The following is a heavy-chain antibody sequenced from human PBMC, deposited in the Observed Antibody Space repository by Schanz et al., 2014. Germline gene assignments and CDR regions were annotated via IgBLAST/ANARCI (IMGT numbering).Heavy chain of an antibody. Sequence: EVQLVESGGGLVQPGGSLRLSCAASGFTFSSYAMSWVRQPPGKGLEWVSVIYSDGRTYYGDSVKGRFTISRDNSKNTLYLQMNSLRDEDTAMYYCAKRCSSTSCSHGAFDIWGQGTMVTVSS. J-gene: IGHJ3*02. CDR2: IYSDGRT. D-gene: IGHD2-2*01. CDR3: AKRCSSTSCSHGAFDI. CDR1: GFTFSSYA. V-gene: IGHV3-23*03.